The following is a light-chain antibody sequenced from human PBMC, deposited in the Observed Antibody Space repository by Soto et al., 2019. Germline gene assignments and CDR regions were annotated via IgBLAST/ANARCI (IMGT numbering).Light chain of an antibody. CDR1: QSVSSN. J-gene: IGKJ2*01. CDR3: QQYNNSPSYT. Sequence: EIVMTQSPVTLSVSPGEGATLSCRASQSVSSNLAWYQQKPGQAPRLLIYGASTRATGIPARFSGSGSGTEFTLTISSLQSEDSAVYYCQQYNNSPSYTFGQGTKVDIK. V-gene: IGKV3-15*01. CDR2: GAS.